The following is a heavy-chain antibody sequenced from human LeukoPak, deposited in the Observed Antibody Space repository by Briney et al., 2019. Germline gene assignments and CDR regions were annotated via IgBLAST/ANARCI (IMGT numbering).Heavy chain of an antibody. J-gene: IGHJ4*02. V-gene: IGHV4-59*01. Sequence: SETLSLTCTVSGDSTNAYYWGWIRQSPGKGLQYIGYIYYTGGTHYSPSLHSRVTMSIDTSKNQFSLKLHSVTAADTAMYYCARVRDGPRGTHVDFWGQGTLVTVSS. CDR3: ARVRDGPRGTHVDF. CDR1: GDSTNAYY. CDR2: IYYTGGT. D-gene: IGHD3-10*01.